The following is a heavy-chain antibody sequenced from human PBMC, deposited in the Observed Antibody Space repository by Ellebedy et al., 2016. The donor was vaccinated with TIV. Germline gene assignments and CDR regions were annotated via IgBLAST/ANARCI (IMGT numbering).Heavy chain of an antibody. CDR1: GDILSSYA. D-gene: IGHD2-15*01. V-gene: IGHV1-69*13. CDR3: VRIEDGGRALDL. Sequence: AASVKVSCKASGDILSSYAISWVRQAPGQGLEWRGGVIPIIGAVNYAQDFQGRVTITADAFTYTSHMLLSSLRSYDPAIYYCVRIEDGGRALDLWGQGTLVTVSS. J-gene: IGHJ5*02. CDR2: VIPIIGAV.